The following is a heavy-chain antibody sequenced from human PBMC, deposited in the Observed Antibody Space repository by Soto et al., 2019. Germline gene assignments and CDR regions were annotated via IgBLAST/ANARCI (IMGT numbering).Heavy chain of an antibody. J-gene: IGHJ3*02. CDR3: ARDDSSGYYALSGAFDI. Sequence: LRLSCAASGFTFSSYEMNWVRQAPGKGLEWVSYISSSGSTIYYADSVKGRFTISRDNAKNSLYLQMNSLRAEDTAVYYCARDDSSGYYALSGAFDIWGQRTMVTVSS. V-gene: IGHV3-48*03. CDR1: GFTFSSYE. CDR2: ISSSGSTI. D-gene: IGHD3-22*01.